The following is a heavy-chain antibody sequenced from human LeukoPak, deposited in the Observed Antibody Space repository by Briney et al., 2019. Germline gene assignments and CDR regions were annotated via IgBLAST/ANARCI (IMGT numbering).Heavy chain of an antibody. CDR2: IGVSRGDT. J-gene: IGHJ4*02. V-gene: IGHV3-23*01. D-gene: IGHD3-10*01. CDR3: AKRDGSGSQGRYFDY. CDR1: GFTFTTSV. Sequence: PGGSLRLSCAASGFTFTTSVMSWVRQAPGKGLEWVSTIGVSRGDTCYADSVKGRFTISRDTSKSTLYLQMDSLRAEDTALYYCAKRDGSGSQGRYFDYWGQGTLVTVSS.